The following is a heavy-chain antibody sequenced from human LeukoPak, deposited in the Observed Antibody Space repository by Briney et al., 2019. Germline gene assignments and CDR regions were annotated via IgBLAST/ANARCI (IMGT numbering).Heavy chain of an antibody. CDR2: INHSGST. CDR1: GGSFSGYY. V-gene: IGHV4-34*01. Sequence: SETLSLTCAVYGGSFSGYYWSWIRQPPGKGLEWIGEINHSGSTNYNPSLKSRVTISVDTSKNQFSLKLSSVTAADTAVYYCARGRYYYDSSGHYYGGGYYFDYWGQGTLVTVSS. CDR3: ARGRYYYDSSGHYYGGGYYFDY. D-gene: IGHD3-22*01. J-gene: IGHJ4*02.